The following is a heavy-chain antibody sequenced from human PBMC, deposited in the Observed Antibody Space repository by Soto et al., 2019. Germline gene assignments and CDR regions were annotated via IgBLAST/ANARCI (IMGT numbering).Heavy chain of an antibody. Sequence: QVQLVESGGGVVQPGRSLRLSCAASGFTFSSYGMHWVRQAPGKGLEWVAVIWYDGSNKYYADSVKGRFTISRDNSKNTLYLQMNSLRAEDTAVYYCARDRYCSGGSCPPGGWFAPWGQGTLVTVSS. CDR2: IWYDGSNK. D-gene: IGHD2-15*01. J-gene: IGHJ5*02. CDR3: ARDRYCSGGSCPPGGWFAP. V-gene: IGHV3-33*01. CDR1: GFTFSSYG.